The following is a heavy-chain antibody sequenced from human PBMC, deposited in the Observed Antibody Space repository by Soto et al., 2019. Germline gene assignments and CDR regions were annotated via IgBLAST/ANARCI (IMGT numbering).Heavy chain of an antibody. J-gene: IGHJ4*02. D-gene: IGHD5-12*01. CDR2: IYYSGST. Sequence: SETLSLTCTVSGGSISSGGYYWSWIRQHPGKGLEWIGYIYYSGSTYYNPSLKSRVTISVDTSKNQFSLKLSSLRSEDTAVYYCAIWLHISWYFDYWGQGTLVTVSS. CDR1: GGSISSGGYY. V-gene: IGHV4-31*03. CDR3: AIWLHISWYFDY.